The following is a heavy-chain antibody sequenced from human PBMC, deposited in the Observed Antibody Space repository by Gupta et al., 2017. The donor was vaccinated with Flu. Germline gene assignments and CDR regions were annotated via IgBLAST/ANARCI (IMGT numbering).Heavy chain of an antibody. D-gene: IGHD5-12*01. V-gene: IGHV3-48*02. Sequence: EVQLVESGGGLVQPGRSLRLSCVASGFTFSRYDMNWVRQTPRKGLEWLSYISGSSTTIYYADSVKGRFTVSRDNAKNSLYLQMNSLRDEDTAVYYCARDHGSGLNMVAAKAMDVWGLGTMVTVSS. CDR3: ARDHGSGLNMVAAKAMDV. CDR1: GFTFSRYD. CDR2: ISGSSTTI. J-gene: IGHJ6*02.